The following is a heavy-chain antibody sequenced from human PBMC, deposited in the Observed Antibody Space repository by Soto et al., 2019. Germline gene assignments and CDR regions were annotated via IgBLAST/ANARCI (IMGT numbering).Heavy chain of an antibody. CDR1: GYLFTAYS. V-gene: IGHV1-46*01. CDR2: VNPSGGST. Sequence: ASVKVSCKASGYLFTAYSMHWVRLAPGQGLEWMDVVNPSGGSTKYAQNFQGRVTMTRDTSTTTIYMELSSLRSDDTAIYYCAREENCSGGTCYSEYFHRWGQGTLVTVSS. D-gene: IGHD2-15*01. J-gene: IGHJ1*01. CDR3: AREENCSGGTCYSEYFHR.